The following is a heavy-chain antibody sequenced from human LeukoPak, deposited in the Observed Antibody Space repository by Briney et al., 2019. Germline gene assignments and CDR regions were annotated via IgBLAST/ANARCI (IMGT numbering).Heavy chain of an antibody. D-gene: IGHD3-3*01. J-gene: IGHJ4*02. CDR3: AREPYYDFWSGSGYFDY. Sequence: PGGSLRLSCAASGFTFSSYAMHWVRQAPGKGLEWVAVISYDGSNKYYADSVKGRFTISRDNSKNTLYLQMNSLRAEDTAVYYCAREPYYDFWSGSGYFDYWGQGTLVTVSS. CDR2: ISYDGSNK. V-gene: IGHV3-30*04. CDR1: GFTFSSYA.